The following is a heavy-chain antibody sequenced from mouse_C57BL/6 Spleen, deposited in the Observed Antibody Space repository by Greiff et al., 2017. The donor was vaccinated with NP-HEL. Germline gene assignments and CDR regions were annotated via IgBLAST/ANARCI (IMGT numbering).Heavy chain of an antibody. V-gene: IGHV2-2*01. D-gene: IGHD2-3*01. CDR2: IWSGGST. Sequence: VMLVESGPGLVQPSQSLSITCTVSGFSLTSYGVHWVRQSPGKGLEWLGVIWSGGSTDYNAAFISRLSISKDNSKSQVFFKMNSLQADDTAIYYCASPFYDGYPGYAMDYWGQGTSVTVSS. CDR1: GFSLTSYG. J-gene: IGHJ4*01. CDR3: ASPFYDGYPGYAMDY.